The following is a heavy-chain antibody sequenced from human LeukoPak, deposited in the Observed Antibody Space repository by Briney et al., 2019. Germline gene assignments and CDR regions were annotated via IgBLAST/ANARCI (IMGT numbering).Heavy chain of an antibody. Sequence: PGGSLRLSCAASGFTFSSYGMHWVRQAPGKGLEWVAVIWYDGSIKYYADSVKGRFTISRDNSKNTLYLQMNSLRAEDTAVYYCAKVSLGYDSSGYPRDYWGQGTLVTVSA. CDR1: GFTFSSYG. CDR2: IWYDGSIK. D-gene: IGHD3-22*01. V-gene: IGHV3-33*06. CDR3: AKVSLGYDSSGYPRDY. J-gene: IGHJ4*02.